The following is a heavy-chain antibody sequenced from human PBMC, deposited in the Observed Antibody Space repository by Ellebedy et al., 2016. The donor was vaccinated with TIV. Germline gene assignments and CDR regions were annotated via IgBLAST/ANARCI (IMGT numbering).Heavy chain of an antibody. CDR3: ARLRAAAGLGNWFDP. V-gene: IGHV5-51*01. CDR2: IYPGDSDT. CDR1: GYSFTTYW. J-gene: IGHJ5*02. Sequence: PGGSLRLSCQGSGYSFTTYWIGWVRQMPGKGLEWMGIIYPGDSDTRYSPSFQGQVTISVDKSITTAYLQWSSLKASDTAMYYCARLRAAAGLGNWFDPWGQGTLVTVSS. D-gene: IGHD6-25*01.